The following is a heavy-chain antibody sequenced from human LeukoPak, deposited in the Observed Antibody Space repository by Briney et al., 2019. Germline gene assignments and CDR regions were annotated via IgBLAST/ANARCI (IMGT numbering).Heavy chain of an antibody. CDR2: ISSNGGST. CDR3: ARAPCSSTSCYAWDYYYYYGMDV. CDR1: GFTFSSYA. J-gene: IGHJ6*02. D-gene: IGHD2-2*01. V-gene: IGHV3-64*01. Sequence: GGSLRLSCAASGFTFSSYAMHWVRQAPGKGLEYVSAISSNGGSTYYANSVKGRFTISRDNSKNTLYLQMNSLRAEDTAVYYCARAPCSSTSCYAWDYYYYYGMDVWGQGTTVTVSS.